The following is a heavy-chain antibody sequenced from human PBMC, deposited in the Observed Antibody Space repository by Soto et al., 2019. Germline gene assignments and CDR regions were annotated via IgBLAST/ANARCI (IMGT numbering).Heavy chain of an antibody. Sequence: EVQLVESGGGLVQPGGSLRLSCAASGFTFSDHYMDWVRQAPGKGLEWVGRSRNKANSYSTEYAASVKGRFTISRDESKNSLYLQMNSLKTEDTAVYYCARFTASYTRRLDYWGQGTLVTVSS. CDR2: SRNKANSYST. J-gene: IGHJ4*02. D-gene: IGHD1-26*01. V-gene: IGHV3-72*01. CDR3: ARFTASYTRRLDY. CDR1: GFTFSDHY.